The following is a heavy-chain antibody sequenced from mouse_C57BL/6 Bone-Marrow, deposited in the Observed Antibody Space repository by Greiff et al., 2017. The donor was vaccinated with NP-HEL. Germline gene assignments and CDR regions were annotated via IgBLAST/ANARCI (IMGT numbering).Heavy chain of an antibody. V-gene: IGHV5-2*01. CDR2: INSDGGST. D-gene: IGHD2-5*01. J-gene: IGHJ3*01. Sequence: EVQLQESGGGLVQPGESLKLSCESYEYEFPSHDMSWVRKTPEKRLELVAAINSDGGSTYYPDTMERRFIISRDNTKKTLYLQMSSLRSEDTALYYCARLTYYSNSAWFAYWGQGTLVTVSA. CDR3: ARLTYYSNSAWFAY. CDR1: EYEFPSHD.